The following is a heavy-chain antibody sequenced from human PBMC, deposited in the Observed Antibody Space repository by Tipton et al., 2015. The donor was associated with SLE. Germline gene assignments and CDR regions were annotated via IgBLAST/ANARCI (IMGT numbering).Heavy chain of an antibody. Sequence: QLVQSGAEVKKPGASVKVSCKPSGYTFTSYDITWVRQATGQGLEWMGWMNPDSGNTGYAQKFQGRVTMTRDISLGTAYMDLSSLRSEDTAVYYCARSWGSSHYSYGMDVWGQGTTVTVSS. V-gene: IGHV1-8*01. D-gene: IGHD6-6*01. CDR1: GYTFTSYD. CDR2: MNPDSGNT. J-gene: IGHJ6*02. CDR3: ARSWGSSHYSYGMDV.